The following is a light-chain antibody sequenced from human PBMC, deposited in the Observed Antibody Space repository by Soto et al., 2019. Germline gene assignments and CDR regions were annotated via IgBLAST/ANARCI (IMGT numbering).Light chain of an antibody. Sequence: DLQLTPSPSFLSASVGDRVTITCRASQDISSYLAWYQQRPGKVPRFLTHAASTLQSGVPSRFSATGSGTAFTLTISSLQPEDFATYYCQQLNRFPRTFGQGTKVEV. CDR3: QQLNRFPRT. V-gene: IGKV1-9*01. CDR2: AAS. J-gene: IGKJ1*01. CDR1: QDISSY.